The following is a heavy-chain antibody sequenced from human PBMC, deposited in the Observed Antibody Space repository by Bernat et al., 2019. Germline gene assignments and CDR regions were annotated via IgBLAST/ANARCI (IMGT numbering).Heavy chain of an antibody. CDR3: AKSVYDYGWGSYRSGYFDY. CDR2: ISGSGGST. CDR1: GFTFSSYA. J-gene: IGHJ4*02. D-gene: IGHD3-16*02. V-gene: IGHV3-23*01. Sequence: EVQLLESGGGLVQPGGSLRLSCAASGFTFSSYAMSWVRQAPGKGLEWVSAISGSGGSTYYADSVKGRFTISRDNSKNTLYLQMNSLRAEDTAVYYCAKSVYDYGWGSYRSGYFDYWGQGTLVTVSS.